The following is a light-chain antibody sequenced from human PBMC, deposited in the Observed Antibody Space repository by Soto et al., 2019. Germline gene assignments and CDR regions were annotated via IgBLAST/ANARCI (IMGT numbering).Light chain of an antibody. J-gene: IGKJ1*01. CDR3: QQYNGYSTWT. CDR1: QSVSIW. Sequence: DIHLTQSPSTLSASVGDRVTITFLASQSVSIWLAWYRQKPGKAPEVLVWDASSLQRGVPSRFSGSGSGTEFTLTISSLQPDDFATYYCQQYNGYSTWTFGQGTKVDIK. V-gene: IGKV1-5*01. CDR2: DAS.